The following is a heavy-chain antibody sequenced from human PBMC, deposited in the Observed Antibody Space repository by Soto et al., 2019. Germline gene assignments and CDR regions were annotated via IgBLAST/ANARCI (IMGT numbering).Heavy chain of an antibody. J-gene: IGHJ6*02. CDR3: AIRGAHYYYYGMDV. V-gene: IGHV4-4*02. CDR2: IYHSGST. D-gene: IGHD3-10*01. Sequence: PSETLSLTCAVSGGSISSSNWWSWVRQPPGKGLEWIGEIYHSGSTNYNPSLKSRVTISVDKSKNQFSLKLSSVTAADTAVYYCAIRGAHYYYYGMDVWGQGTTVTVSS. CDR1: GGSISSSNW.